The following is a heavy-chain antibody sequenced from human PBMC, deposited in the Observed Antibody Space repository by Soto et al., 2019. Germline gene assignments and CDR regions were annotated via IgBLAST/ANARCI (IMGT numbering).Heavy chain of an antibody. Sequence: TLSLTCTVSGGSISNAAYSWSWIRQPPGKGLEWIGYIYPSGMPFYNPSLRSRVTISIDRSNDQFSLNLKSVTAADTAVYYCARERGGYGLFDSWGQGTLVTVSS. D-gene: IGHD5-18*01. CDR3: ARERGGYGLFDS. V-gene: IGHV4-30-2*01. CDR1: GGSISNAAYS. CDR2: IYPSGMP. J-gene: IGHJ4*02.